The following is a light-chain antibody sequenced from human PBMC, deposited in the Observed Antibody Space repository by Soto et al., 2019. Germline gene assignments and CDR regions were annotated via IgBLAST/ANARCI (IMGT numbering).Light chain of an antibody. J-gene: IGLJ2*01. CDR2: DVT. CDR1: SSDVGGYNF. Sequence: QSVLTQPTSASGSPGQSVTISCTGASSDVGGYNFVSWYQHHPGKAPRLMIYDVTQRPSGVPDRFSGSKSGNTASLTVSGLQVDDEAYYYCSSYAGSSIPVAFGGGTKLTVL. CDR3: SSYAGSSIPVA. V-gene: IGLV2-8*01.